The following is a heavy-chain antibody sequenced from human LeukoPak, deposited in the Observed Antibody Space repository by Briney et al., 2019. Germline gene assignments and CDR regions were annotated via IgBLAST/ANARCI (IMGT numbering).Heavy chain of an antibody. V-gene: IGHV1-8*01. CDR3: ANSAWGNSGNYDY. CDR1: GYTLTSYD. J-gene: IGHJ4*02. Sequence: GASVKVSCKASGYTLTSYDINWVRQATGQGLEWMGWMNPNSGNTSYAQKFQGRVTMTRNTSISTAYMELSSLRSEDTAVYYCANSAWGNSGNYDYWGQGTLVTVSS. CDR2: MNPNSGNT. D-gene: IGHD7-27*01.